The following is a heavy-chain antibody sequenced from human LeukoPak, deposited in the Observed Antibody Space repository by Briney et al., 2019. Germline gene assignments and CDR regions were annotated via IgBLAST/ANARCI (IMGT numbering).Heavy chain of an antibody. Sequence: PGGSLRLSCAASGFTFSAYWMHWVRQVPGKGLVWVSRINNDGTATFFADSVKGRFTISRDNAKNTLYLQMNSLRAEDTAVYYCANSDRDTYYYDSSGSSPQDYWGQGTLVTVSS. V-gene: IGHV3-74*01. CDR3: ANSDRDTYYYDSSGSSPQDY. CDR1: GFTFSAYW. CDR2: INNDGTAT. J-gene: IGHJ4*02. D-gene: IGHD3-22*01.